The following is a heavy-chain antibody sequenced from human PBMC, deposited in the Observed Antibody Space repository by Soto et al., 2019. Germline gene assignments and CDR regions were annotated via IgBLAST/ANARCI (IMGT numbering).Heavy chain of an antibody. CDR1: GFTFSSYA. D-gene: IGHD5-18*01. V-gene: IGHV3-23*01. J-gene: IGHJ6*02. Sequence: GGSLRLSCAASGFTFSSYAMSWVRQAPGKGLEWVSAISGSGGSTYYADSVKGRFTISRDNSKNTLYLQMNSLRAEDTAVYYCAKDLTAMADYYYYGMDVWGQGTTVTVSS. CDR2: ISGSGGST. CDR3: AKDLTAMADYYYYGMDV.